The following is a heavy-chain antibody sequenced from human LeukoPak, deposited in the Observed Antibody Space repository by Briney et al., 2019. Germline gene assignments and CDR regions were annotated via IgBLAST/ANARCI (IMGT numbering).Heavy chain of an antibody. CDR3: ARDRYDSSGYYKD. Sequence: GASVKVSCKASGGTFSSYAISWVRQAPGQGLEWMGRIIPIFGTANYAQKFQGRVTITTDESTSTAYMELSSLRSEDTAVYYCARDRYDSSGYYKDSGQGTLVTVSS. CDR1: GGTFSSYA. D-gene: IGHD3-22*01. J-gene: IGHJ4*02. V-gene: IGHV1-69*05. CDR2: IIPIFGTA.